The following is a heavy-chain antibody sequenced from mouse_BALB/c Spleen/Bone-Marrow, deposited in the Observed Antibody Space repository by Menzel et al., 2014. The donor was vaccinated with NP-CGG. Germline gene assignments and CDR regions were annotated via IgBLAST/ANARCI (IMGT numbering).Heavy chain of an antibody. CDR1: AYTFTDHA. D-gene: IGHD2-1*01. V-gene: IGHV1S53*02. CDR3: RRSVGNPFDH. Sequence: ESDAELVKPGASVKISCKASAYTFTDHAIHWVKQKPEQGLEWIGYISPGNGDIKYNEKFKGKATLTADESSSTAYMQLSGLTSEDSAVYICRRSVGNPFDHWGQGTTLTVSS. J-gene: IGHJ2*01. CDR2: ISPGNGDI.